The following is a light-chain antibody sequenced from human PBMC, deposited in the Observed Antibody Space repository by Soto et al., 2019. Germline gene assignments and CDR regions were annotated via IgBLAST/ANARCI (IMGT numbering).Light chain of an antibody. V-gene: IGLV1-44*01. CDR2: NNN. CDR3: AAWDAGLNTYV. CDR1: SFNIGTYN. Sequence: QSVLTQPTSASGTPGQRVTISCSGSSFNIGTYNVNWYRQLPGTAPKLLIHNNNERPSGVPDRFSGSKSGTSASLAISGLQSEEGADYYCAAWDAGLNTYVFGIGTRVTVL. J-gene: IGLJ1*01.